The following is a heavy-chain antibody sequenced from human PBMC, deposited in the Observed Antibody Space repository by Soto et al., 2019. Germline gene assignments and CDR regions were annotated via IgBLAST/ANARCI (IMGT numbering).Heavy chain of an antibody. V-gene: IGHV1-46*01. J-gene: IGHJ4*02. CDR1: GYTFTIYY. Sequence: GASVKVSCTASGYTFTIYYMHWVRQAPGQGLEWMGIINPSGGSTSYAQKFQGRVTMTTDTSTSTAYMELRSLRSDDTAVYYCARDAPPADYWGQGTLVTVSS. CDR2: INPSGGST. CDR3: ARDAPPADY.